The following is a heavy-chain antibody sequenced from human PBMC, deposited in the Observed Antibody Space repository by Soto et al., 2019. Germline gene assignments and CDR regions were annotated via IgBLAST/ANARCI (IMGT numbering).Heavy chain of an antibody. CDR3: AREGRRCINTSCYTYYFDY. Sequence: QVQLVQSGAEVKKPGSSVKVSCKASGGTFSSYAISWVRQAPGQGLEWMGGIIPIFGTANYAQKFQGRVTITADESTSTAYKALSSLRPEDTAVYYWAREGRRCINTSCYTYYFDYWGQGTLVTVSS. J-gene: IGHJ4*02. CDR2: IIPIFGTA. CDR1: GGTFSSYA. D-gene: IGHD2-2*02. V-gene: IGHV1-69*12.